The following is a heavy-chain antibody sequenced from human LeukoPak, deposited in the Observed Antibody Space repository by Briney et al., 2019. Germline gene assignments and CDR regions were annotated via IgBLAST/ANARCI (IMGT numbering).Heavy chain of an antibody. V-gene: IGHV3-53*01. CDR3: VQEARRDGYKLAPVAEH. CDR2: IYSGENT. CDR1: GFIVSSNY. D-gene: IGHD5-24*01. J-gene: IGHJ1*01. Sequence: GGSLRLSCAASGFIVSSNYMGWVRQAPGKGLEWVSFIYSGENTYYSDSVKGRFTISGDNSKNTLYLQMNGLRDEDTAVYYCVQEARRDGYKLAPVAEHWGQGTLVTVSS.